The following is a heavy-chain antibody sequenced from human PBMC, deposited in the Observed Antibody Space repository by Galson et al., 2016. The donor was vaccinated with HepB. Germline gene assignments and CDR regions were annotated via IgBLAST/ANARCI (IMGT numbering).Heavy chain of an antibody. D-gene: IGHD3-22*01. V-gene: IGHV1-46*01. CDR3: ARGGYYDSSGSLRY. CDR2: INPTGGST. CDR1: GYTFTRYY. J-gene: IGHJ4*02. Sequence: SVKVSCKASGYTFTRYYIHWVRQAPGQGLEWMGIINPTGGSTKDAPKFQGRVTVTRDTSTSTVYMELSSLRSEDTAVYFCARGGYYDSSGSLRYWGQGTLVTVSS.